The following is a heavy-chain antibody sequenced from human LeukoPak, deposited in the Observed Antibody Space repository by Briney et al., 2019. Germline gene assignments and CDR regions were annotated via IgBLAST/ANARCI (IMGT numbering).Heavy chain of an antibody. V-gene: IGHV4-59*10. CDR2: ISSSGST. CDR3: ARGPYSYDSSGAFDI. CDR1: GGSFSGYY. D-gene: IGHD3-22*01. J-gene: IGHJ3*02. Sequence: PSETLSLTCAVYGGSFSGYYWSWIRQPAGKGLEWIGRISSSGSTNYNPSLKSRVTISVDTSKNQFSLKLSSVTAADTAVYFCARGPYSYDSSGAFDIWGQGTMVTVSS.